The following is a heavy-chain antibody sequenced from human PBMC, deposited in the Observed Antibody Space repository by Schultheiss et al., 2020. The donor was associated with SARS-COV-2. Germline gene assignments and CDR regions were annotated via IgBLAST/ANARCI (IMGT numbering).Heavy chain of an antibody. J-gene: IGHJ6*02. Sequence: GGSLRLSCAASGFTFSSYDMHWVRQATGKGLEWVSAIGTAGDTYYPGSVKGRFTISRDNAKNSLYLQMNSLRAEDTAVYYCARDGVGATRSPYYYYGMDVWGQGTTVTVSS. CDR1: GFTFSSYD. CDR3: ARDGVGATRSPYYYYGMDV. V-gene: IGHV3-13*01. CDR2: IGTAGDT. D-gene: IGHD1-26*01.